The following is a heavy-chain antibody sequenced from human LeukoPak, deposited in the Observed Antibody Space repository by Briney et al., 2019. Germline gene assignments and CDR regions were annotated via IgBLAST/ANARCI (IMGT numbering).Heavy chain of an antibody. Sequence: PGGSLRLSCAASGFTFSSYAMHWVRQAPGKGLEWVAVISYDGSNKYHADSVKGRFTISRDNSKNTLYLQMNSLRAEDTAVYYCARPGDSSSSDAFDIWGQGTMVTVSS. CDR3: ARPGDSSSSDAFDI. D-gene: IGHD6-6*01. CDR2: ISYDGSNK. V-gene: IGHV3-30-3*01. J-gene: IGHJ3*02. CDR1: GFTFSSYA.